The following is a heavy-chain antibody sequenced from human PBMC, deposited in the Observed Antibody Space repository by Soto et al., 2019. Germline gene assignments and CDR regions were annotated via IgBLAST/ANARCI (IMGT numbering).Heavy chain of an antibody. V-gene: IGHV3-33*01. CDR3: ARDDIPGRAVAIYGMDV. D-gene: IGHD6-19*01. CDR2: IWYDGSNK. CDR1: GFTFRNYG. J-gene: IGHJ6*02. Sequence: GGSLRLSCAASGFTFRNYGIHWVRQAPGKGLEWVAVIWYDGSNKYYADSVKGRFTISRDNSKNTLYLQMNSLRAEDTAVYYCARDDIPGRAVAIYGMDVWGQGTTVTVSS.